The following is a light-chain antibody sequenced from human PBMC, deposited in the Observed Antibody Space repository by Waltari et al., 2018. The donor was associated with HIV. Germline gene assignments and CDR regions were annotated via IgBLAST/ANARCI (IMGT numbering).Light chain of an antibody. CDR1: QSVSRH. CDR2: ETS. CDR3: QQRGTWPLVT. J-gene: IGKJ4*01. V-gene: IGKV3-11*01. Sequence: DIALTQSPATLSVSPGERAVLSCRASQSVSRHLAWYQQKSGQGPRPLIYETSTRAAGTPVRFNGSGSGTDFVLTITDVEPGDVAVYYCQQRGTWPLVTFGGGTKVE.